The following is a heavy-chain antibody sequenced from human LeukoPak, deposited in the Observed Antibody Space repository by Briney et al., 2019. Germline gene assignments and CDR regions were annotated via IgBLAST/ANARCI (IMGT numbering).Heavy chain of an antibody. V-gene: IGHV3-23*01. CDR1: GFTFSSYG. Sequence: GGSLRLSCAASGFTFSSYGMSWVRQAPGKGLEWVSAISGSGGSTYYADSVKGRFTISRDNSKNTLYLQMNGLRAEDTAVYYCAKVRLVPGVNWFDPWGQGTLVTVSS. J-gene: IGHJ5*02. CDR2: ISGSGGST. CDR3: AKVRLVPGVNWFDP. D-gene: IGHD2-2*01.